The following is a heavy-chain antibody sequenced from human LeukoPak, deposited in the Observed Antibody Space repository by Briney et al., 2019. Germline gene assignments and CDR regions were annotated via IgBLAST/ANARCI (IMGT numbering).Heavy chain of an antibody. CDR2: IYYSGST. CDR1: GGSISSSSYY. D-gene: IGHD1-26*01. CDR3: AVGAGRYYFDY. Sequence: SETLSLTCTVSGGSISSSSYYWGWIRQPPGKGLEWIGSIYYSGSTYYNPSLKSRVTISVDTSKNQFSLKLSSVTAADTAVYYCAVGAGRYYFDYWGQGTLVTVSS. V-gene: IGHV4-39*07. J-gene: IGHJ4*02.